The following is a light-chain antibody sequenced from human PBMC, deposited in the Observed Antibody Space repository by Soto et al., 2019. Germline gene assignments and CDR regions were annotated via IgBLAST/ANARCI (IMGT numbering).Light chain of an antibody. J-gene: IGKJ1*01. Sequence: EIVLTQSPGTLSLSPGERATLSCRASQSVDSSYLAWYQQKPGQAPRLLIYGASSRATGIPDRFSGSGSGTDFTLTINRLEPEDFAVYYCQQYGRTFGQGTKVEIK. CDR3: QQYGRT. CDR2: GAS. V-gene: IGKV3-20*01. CDR1: QSVDSSY.